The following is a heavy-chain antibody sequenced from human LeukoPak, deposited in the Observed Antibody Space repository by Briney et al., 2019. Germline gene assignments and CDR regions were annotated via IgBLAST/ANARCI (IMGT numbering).Heavy chain of an antibody. V-gene: IGHV3-33*01. J-gene: IGHJ5*02. CDR3: ARNLRPITMVRGVIIPVFDP. D-gene: IGHD3-10*01. CDR2: IWCDGSNK. Sequence: GGSLRLSSAAPLFTFSSYGMHGVRQAPAKGREWVAVIWCDGSNKYYADSVKDRFTISRDNSKNTLYLQMNSLRAEDTAVYYCARNLRPITMVRGVIIPVFDPWGQGTLVTVSS. CDR1: LFTFSSYG.